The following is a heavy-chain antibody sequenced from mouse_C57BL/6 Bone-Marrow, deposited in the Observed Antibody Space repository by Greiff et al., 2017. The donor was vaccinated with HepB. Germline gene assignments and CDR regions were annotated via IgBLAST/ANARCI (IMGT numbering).Heavy chain of an antibody. J-gene: IGHJ2*01. V-gene: IGHV1-15*01. D-gene: IGHD1-1*01. CDR1: GYTFTDYE. CDR2: IDPETGGT. Sequence: QVQLQQSGAELVRPGASVTLSCKASGYTFTDYEMHWVKQTPVHGLEWIGAIDPETGGTAYNQKFKGKAILTADKSSSTAYMELRSLTSEDSAVYYCTSLYYYGSSPDYWGQGTTLTVSS. CDR3: TSLYYYGSSPDY.